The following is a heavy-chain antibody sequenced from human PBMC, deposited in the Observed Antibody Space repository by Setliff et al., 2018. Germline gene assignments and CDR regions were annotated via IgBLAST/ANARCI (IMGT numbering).Heavy chain of an antibody. J-gene: IGHJ5*02. D-gene: IGHD5-12*01. CDR1: GYSFTSCW. CDR2: IYPPDSDT. CDR3: ARGRRDGYKGGFDP. V-gene: IGHV5-51*01. Sequence: GGSPTPSRKGSGYSFTSCWLGWVRQMPGKGLEWMGIIYPPDSDTRYSPSFQGQVTISADNSISTAYLQWRSPMASDTAMYYCARGRRDGYKGGFDPWGQGTLVTVSS.